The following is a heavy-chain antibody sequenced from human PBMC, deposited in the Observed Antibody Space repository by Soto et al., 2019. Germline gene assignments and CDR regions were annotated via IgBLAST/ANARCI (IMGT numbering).Heavy chain of an antibody. CDR1: GGSFSGYY. V-gene: IGHV4-34*01. CDR3: ARYLTIFGVVNNWFDP. D-gene: IGHD3-3*01. Sequence: SETLSLTTAVYGGSFSGYYWSWIRQPPGKGLEWIGEINHSGSTNYNPSLKSRVTISVDTSKNQFSLKLSSVTAADTAVYYCARYLTIFGVVNNWFDPWGQGTLVTVSS. CDR2: INHSGST. J-gene: IGHJ5*02.